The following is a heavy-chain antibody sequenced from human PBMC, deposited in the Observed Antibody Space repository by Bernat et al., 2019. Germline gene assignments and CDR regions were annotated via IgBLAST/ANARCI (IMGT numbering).Heavy chain of an antibody. CDR3: VKFRGIVYYHHYLDF. J-gene: IGHJ6*03. D-gene: IGHD3-16*02. CDR2: LSGSGRST. Sequence: EVQLVESGGGLVQPGGSLRLSCAASGFTFSTYAMTWVRQAPGKGLEWVSALSGSGRSTFYADSVKGRFTISRDNSKNTVFLQMNSLRVEDTALYYCVKFRGIVYYHHYLDFWGIGTTVTVSS. V-gene: IGHV3-23*04. CDR1: GFTFSTYA.